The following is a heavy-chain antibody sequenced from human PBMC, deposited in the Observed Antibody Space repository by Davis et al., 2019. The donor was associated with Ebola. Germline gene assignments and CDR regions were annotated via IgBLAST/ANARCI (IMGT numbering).Heavy chain of an antibody. CDR3: ARDHFTYCRTMSTCYKGAFDI. Sequence: ASVKVSCKASGYTFTGCYMHWVRQAPGQGLEWMGWINPNSGGTNYAQRFQGRVTMTRDTSISTAHMELSRLTSDDTAVYSCARDHFTYCRTMSTCYKGAFDIWGQGTMVTVSS. CDR1: GYTFTGCY. V-gene: IGHV1-2*02. D-gene: IGHD2-2*02. CDR2: INPNSGGT. J-gene: IGHJ3*02.